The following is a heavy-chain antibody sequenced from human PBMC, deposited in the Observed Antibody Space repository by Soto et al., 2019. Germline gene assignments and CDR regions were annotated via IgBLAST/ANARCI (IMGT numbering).Heavy chain of an antibody. CDR3: ASGCSSTSCYSDSENWFDP. CDR2: INAGNGNT. Sequence: ASVKVSGKASGYTFTSYAMHWVRQAPGQRLEWMGWINAGNGNTKYSQKFQGRVTITRDTSASTAYMELSSLRSEDTAVYYCASGCSSTSCYSDSENWFDPWGQGTLVTVSS. J-gene: IGHJ5*02. D-gene: IGHD2-2*01. V-gene: IGHV1-3*01. CDR1: GYTFTSYA.